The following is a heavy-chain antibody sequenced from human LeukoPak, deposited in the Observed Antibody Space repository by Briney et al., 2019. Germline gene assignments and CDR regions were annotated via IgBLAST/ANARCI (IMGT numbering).Heavy chain of an antibody. CDR3: ASGMVWFGESPFDY. CDR1: GGSISSYY. V-gene: IGHV4-59*08. CDR2: IYYSGST. D-gene: IGHD3-10*01. J-gene: IGHJ4*02. Sequence: SETLSLTCTVSGGSISSYYWSWIRQPPGKGLEWIGYIYYSGSTNYNPSLKSRVTISVDTSKNQFSLKLSSVTAADTAVYYCASGMVWFGESPFDYWGQGILVTVSS.